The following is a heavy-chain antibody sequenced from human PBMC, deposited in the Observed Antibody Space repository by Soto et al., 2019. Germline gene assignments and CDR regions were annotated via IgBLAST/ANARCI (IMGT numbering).Heavy chain of an antibody. D-gene: IGHD2-15*01. Sequence: QVQLVQSGAEVKKPGSSVKVSCKASGGTFSSDSFSWVRQAPGQGLEWMGGIIPMFDTPIYAQKSQERVTITAEESTSTAYMQMSSLRSGDTAVYYCARSGGLDRDFNYWGQGSLVTVSS. CDR3: ARSGGLDRDFNY. CDR1: GGTFSSDS. CDR2: IIPMFDTP. V-gene: IGHV1-69*12. J-gene: IGHJ4*02.